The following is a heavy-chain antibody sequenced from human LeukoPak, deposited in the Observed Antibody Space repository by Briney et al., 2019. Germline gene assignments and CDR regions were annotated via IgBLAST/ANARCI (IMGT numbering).Heavy chain of an antibody. J-gene: IGHJ1*01. D-gene: IGHD4-23*01. Sequence: PGGSLRLSCAASEFTFSSYSMNWVRQAPGKGLEWVSSISSSGSYIYYADSVKGRFTIFRDNAKNSLYLQMNSLRAEDTAVYYCARGGKNIEYFQHWGQGTLVTVSS. V-gene: IGHV3-21*01. CDR2: ISSSGSYI. CDR1: EFTFSSYS. CDR3: ARGGKNIEYFQH.